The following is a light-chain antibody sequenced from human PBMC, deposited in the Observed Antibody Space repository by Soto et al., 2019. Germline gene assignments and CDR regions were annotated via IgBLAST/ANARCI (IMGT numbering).Light chain of an antibody. CDR3: QQYNNWPYT. V-gene: IGKV3-15*01. Sequence: ETVMTQSPATLSVSPGERATLSCRASESVSSNLAWYQQKPGQAPRLLIHGASTRAAGISARFSGSGSGTEFTLAISSLQSEDFAVYYCQQYNNWPYTFGQGIKLEIK. J-gene: IGKJ2*01. CDR1: ESVSSN. CDR2: GAS.